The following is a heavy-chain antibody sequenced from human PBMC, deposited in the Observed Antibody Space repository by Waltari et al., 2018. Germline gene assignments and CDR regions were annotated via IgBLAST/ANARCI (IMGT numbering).Heavy chain of an antibody. CDR3: ARSNWGYYFDY. V-gene: IGHV4-39*01. Sequence: QLQLQESGPGLVKPSETLSLTCTVSGGSISSSSYYWGWIRQPPGKGLEWIGSIYYSGRPYYNPSLKSRVTISVDTSKNQFSLKLSSVTAADTAVYYCARSNWGYYFDYWGQGTLVTVSS. D-gene: IGHD7-27*01. J-gene: IGHJ4*02. CDR2: IYYSGRP. CDR1: GGSISSSSYY.